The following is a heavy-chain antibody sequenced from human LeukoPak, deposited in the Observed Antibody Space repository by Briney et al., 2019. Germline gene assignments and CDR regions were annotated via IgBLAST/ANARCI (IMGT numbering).Heavy chain of an antibody. CDR1: GFTFSSYS. V-gene: IGHV3-48*02. D-gene: IGHD3-9*01. J-gene: IGHJ4*02. Sequence: PGGSLRLPCSASGFTFSSYSMNWVRQAPGKGLEWLAYINRGGDNIWYADSVKGRFTISRDNARDSLFLRMNSLRDEDTAVYYCARDHDWAFDYWGQGTLVTVSS. CDR2: INRGGDNI. CDR3: ARDHDWAFDY.